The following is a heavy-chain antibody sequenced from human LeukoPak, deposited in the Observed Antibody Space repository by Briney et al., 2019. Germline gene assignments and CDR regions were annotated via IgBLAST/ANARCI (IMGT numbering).Heavy chain of an antibody. J-gene: IGHJ4*02. D-gene: IGHD5-24*01. CDR2: INWNGGST. CDR1: GFTFSTYA. V-gene: IGHV3-20*04. CDR3: ARDLGTDGYNFVHDY. Sequence: GGSLRLSCAASGFTFSTYAIHWVRQAPGKGLEWVSGINWNGGSTGYADSVKGRFTISRDNAKNSLYLQMNSLRAEDTALYYCARDLGTDGYNFVHDYWGQGTLVTVSS.